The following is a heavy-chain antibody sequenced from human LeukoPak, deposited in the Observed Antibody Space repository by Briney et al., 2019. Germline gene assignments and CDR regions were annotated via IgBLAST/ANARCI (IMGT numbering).Heavy chain of an antibody. CDR2: INRSGST. CDR3: AQGPGGFDYGQFDY. CDR1: GGSFSGYY. V-gene: IGHV4-34*01. Sequence: SETLSLTCAVYGGSFSGYYWGWIRQPPGKGLEWIGEINRSGSTNYNPSLKSRVTISVDTSKNQFSLKLSSVTAADTAVYYCAQGPGGFDYGQFDYWGQGTLVTVSS. D-gene: IGHD4-17*01. J-gene: IGHJ4*02.